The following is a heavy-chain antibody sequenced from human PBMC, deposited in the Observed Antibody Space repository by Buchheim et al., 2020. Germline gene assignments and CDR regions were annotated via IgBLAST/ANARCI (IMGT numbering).Heavy chain of an antibody. Sequence: QVQLVQSGAEVKKPGASVKVSCKASGYTFTSYDINWVRQATGQGLEWMGWMNPNSGNTGYAQKFQGRVTMTRNTSISTAYMELSSLRSEDTAVYYCARPSGRSDSVVVVAATDYYYGMDVWGQGTT. V-gene: IGHV1-8*01. D-gene: IGHD2-15*01. CDR2: MNPNSGNT. CDR3: ARPSGRSDSVVVVAATDYYYGMDV. CDR1: GYTFTSYD. J-gene: IGHJ6*02.